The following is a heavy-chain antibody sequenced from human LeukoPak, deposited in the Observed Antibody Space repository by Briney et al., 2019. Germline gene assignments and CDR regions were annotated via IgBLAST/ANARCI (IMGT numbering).Heavy chain of an antibody. D-gene: IGHD2-15*01. Sequence: GASVKVSCKASGGTFSSYAISWVRQAPGQGLEWMGGIIPIFGIANYAQKFQGRVTITTDESTSTAYMELSSLRSEDTAVYYCARQQVAATAGYFDYWGQGTLVTVSS. J-gene: IGHJ4*02. CDR1: GGTFSSYA. V-gene: IGHV1-69*05. CDR2: IIPIFGIA. CDR3: ARQQVAATAGYFDY.